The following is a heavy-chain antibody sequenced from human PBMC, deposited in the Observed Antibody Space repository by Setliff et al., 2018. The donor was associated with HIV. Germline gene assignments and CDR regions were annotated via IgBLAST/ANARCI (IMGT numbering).Heavy chain of an antibody. Sequence: ASVKVSCKASGYTFNSYYMHWVRQAPGQGLEWMGIINPSGGSTSYAQKFQGRVTMTRDTSTSTVYMELSSLRSEDTAVYYCAGTAGWELPPRLYYYYYYMDVWGKGTTVTVSS. V-gene: IGHV1-46*02. CDR2: INPSGGST. J-gene: IGHJ6*03. CDR1: GYTFNSYY. CDR3: AGTAGWELPPRLYYYYYYMDV. D-gene: IGHD1-26*01.